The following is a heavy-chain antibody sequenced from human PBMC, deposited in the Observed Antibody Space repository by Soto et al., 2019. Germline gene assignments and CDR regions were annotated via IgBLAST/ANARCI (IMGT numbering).Heavy chain of an antibody. CDR1: GFTFNRYS. D-gene: IGHD2-2*01. Sequence: EVQLVESGGGLVEPGGSLRLSCAASGFTFNRYSLTWVRQAPGKGLEWVSSISSSGSYIYSADSVKGRFTISRDSATNSLYLQMNSLRAEATAIYYCAKANTTGGYYFDSWGQGVLVTVSS. CDR3: AKANTTGGYYFDS. J-gene: IGHJ4*02. CDR2: ISSSGSYI. V-gene: IGHV3-21*02.